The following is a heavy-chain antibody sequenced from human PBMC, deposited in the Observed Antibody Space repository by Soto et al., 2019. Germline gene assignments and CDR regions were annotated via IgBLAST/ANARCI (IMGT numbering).Heavy chain of an antibody. CDR1: GYSFTSYW. CDR2: IYPGDSDT. D-gene: IGHD1-26*01. Sequence: GESLKISCKGSGYSFTSYWIGWVRQMPGKGLEWMGIIYPGDSDTRCSPSFQGQVTISADKSISTAYLQMNSLRAEDTAVYYCAKGQWELLDAFDIWGQGTMVTVSS. J-gene: IGHJ3*02. CDR3: AKGQWELLDAFDI. V-gene: IGHV5-51*01.